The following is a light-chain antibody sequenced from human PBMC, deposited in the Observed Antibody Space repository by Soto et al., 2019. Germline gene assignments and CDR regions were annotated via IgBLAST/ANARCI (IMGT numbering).Light chain of an antibody. Sequence: DIVLTQSPATLSLSPGERATLYCGASQRVSCGLLAWYQQKPGLAPRLILYDTSFRATGIPDRFSGSGSGTDFTLTISRLDPEDFAVYYCQQYGSSPSFGQGTKVEIK. CDR2: DTS. CDR1: QRVSCGL. V-gene: IGKV3D-20*01. CDR3: QQYGSSPS. J-gene: IGKJ1*01.